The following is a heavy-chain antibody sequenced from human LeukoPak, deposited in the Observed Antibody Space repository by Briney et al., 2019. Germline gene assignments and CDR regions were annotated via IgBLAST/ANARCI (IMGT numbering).Heavy chain of an antibody. J-gene: IGHJ5*02. CDR2: INPGGSDT. CDR3: ARQPGAGWFDP. V-gene: IGHV5-51*01. CDR1: GYSFTSSW. D-gene: IGHD3-10*01. Sequence: HGESLKISCQASGYSFTSSWIGWARQMPGKGLEWMAIINPGGSDTRYSPSFQGQVTISADKSISTVYLQWGSLKASDTAMYYCARQPGAGWFDPRGQGTLVTVSS.